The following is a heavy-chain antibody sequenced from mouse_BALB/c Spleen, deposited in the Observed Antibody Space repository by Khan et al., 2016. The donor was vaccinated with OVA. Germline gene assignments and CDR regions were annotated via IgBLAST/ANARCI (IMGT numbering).Heavy chain of an antibody. D-gene: IGHD2-3*01. CDR2: ISYSGST. CDR1: GYSITSDYA. CDR3: ARDGSRYNYAMDY. J-gene: IGHJ4*01. Sequence: EVKLEVSGPGLVKPSQSLSLTCTVTGYSITSDYAWNWIRQFPGNKLEWMGYISYSGSTNYNPALKSRTSITRDTSKNQFFLQLNSVTTEDTATYYCARDGSRYNYAMDYWGQGTSVTVSS. V-gene: IGHV3-2*02.